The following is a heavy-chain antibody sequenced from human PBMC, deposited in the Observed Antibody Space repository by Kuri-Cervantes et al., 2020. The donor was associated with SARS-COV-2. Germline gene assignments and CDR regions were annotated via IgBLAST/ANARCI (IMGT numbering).Heavy chain of an antibody. J-gene: IGHJ4*02. V-gene: IGHV4-34*01. Sequence: ESLKISCAVYGGSFSGYYWSWIRQPPGKGLEWIGYICHSGSTYYNPSLKSRVTIPVDRSKNQFSLKLSSVTAADTAVYYCARVSRPYYFDYWGQGTLVTVSS. CDR3: ARVSRPYYFDY. CDR2: ICHSGST. CDR1: GGSFSGYY.